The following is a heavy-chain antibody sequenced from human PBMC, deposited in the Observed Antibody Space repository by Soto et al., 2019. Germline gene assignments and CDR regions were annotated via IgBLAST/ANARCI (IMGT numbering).Heavy chain of an antibody. V-gene: IGHV4-4*02. Sequence: QLQLQESGPGLVKPSGTLSLTCAVSSGSISSSNWWSWVRQPPGKGLEWIGEIYHSGSTNYNPALKSRVTISVDKSKNQFSLKLSSVTAADMAVYYCARGLEDNWNPTGFDPWGQGTLVTVSS. D-gene: IGHD1-1*01. J-gene: IGHJ5*02. CDR2: IYHSGST. CDR3: ARGLEDNWNPTGFDP. CDR1: SGSISSSNW.